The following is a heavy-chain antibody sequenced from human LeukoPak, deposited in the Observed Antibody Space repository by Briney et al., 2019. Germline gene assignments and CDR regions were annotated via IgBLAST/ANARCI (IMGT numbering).Heavy chain of an antibody. CDR3: ARGGGWGDTDAFF. J-gene: IGHJ3*01. V-gene: IGHV1-2*04. Sequence: ASVKVSCKASGGTFSSYAISWVRQAPGQWLEWMGWINPNSGDTKYAQKFQGWVTMTRDTSISTAYMELSRLKSDDTAVYYCARGGGWGDTDAFFWGQGTMVTVSS. CDR2: INPNSGDT. CDR1: GGTFSSYA. D-gene: IGHD5-18*01.